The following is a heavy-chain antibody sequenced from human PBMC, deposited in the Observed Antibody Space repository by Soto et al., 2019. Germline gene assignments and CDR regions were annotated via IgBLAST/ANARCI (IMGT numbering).Heavy chain of an antibody. Sequence: EVQLLESGGGLVQPGGSLRLSCAASKFTFSNFAMTWVRQAPGKGLEWVSSISDNGVGTYYADSVKGRFTISRDNSKNTLSLQMKSLRAEDTAVYYCAKDLGYCPGGSCSLPEYWGQGTLVTVSS. D-gene: IGHD2-15*01. CDR3: AKDLGYCPGGSCSLPEY. CDR1: KFTFSNFA. J-gene: IGHJ4*02. V-gene: IGHV3-23*01. CDR2: ISDNGVGT.